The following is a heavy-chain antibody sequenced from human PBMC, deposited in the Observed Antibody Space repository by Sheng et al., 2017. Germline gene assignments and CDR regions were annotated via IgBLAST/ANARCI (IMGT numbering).Heavy chain of an antibody. CDR1: GGSFSGYY. CDR3: ARVTHSSGTDY. CDR2: INHSGST. Sequence: QVQLQQWGAGLLKPSETLSLTCAVYGGSFSGYYWSWIRQPPGKGLEWIGEINHSGSTNYNPSLKSRVTISVDTSKNQFSLKLSSVTAADTAVYYCARVTHSSGTDYWGQGTLVTVYS. V-gene: IGHV4-34*01. J-gene: IGHJ4*02. D-gene: IGHD3-22*01.